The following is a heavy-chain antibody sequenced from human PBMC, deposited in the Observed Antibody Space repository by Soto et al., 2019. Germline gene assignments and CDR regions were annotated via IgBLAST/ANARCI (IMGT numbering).Heavy chain of an antibody. V-gene: IGHV3-72*01. J-gene: IGHJ2*01. D-gene: IGHD3-16*01. CDR3: ARIMTYSWYFDL. CDR1: GFTFSDPY. Sequence: EVQLVESGGGLVQPGGSLRLSCAASGFTFSDPYMDWVRQAPGQGLEWVGRTRNQANRYTTEYAASVKGRFTISRDDSRNSLYRQMTSLKTVDTAVYDCARIMTYSWYFDLWGRGTLVTVSS. CDR2: TRNQANRYTT.